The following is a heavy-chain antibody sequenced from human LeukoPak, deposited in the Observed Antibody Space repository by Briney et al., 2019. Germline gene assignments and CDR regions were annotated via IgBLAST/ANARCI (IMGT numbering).Heavy chain of an antibody. D-gene: IGHD6-13*01. Sequence: PGGSLRLSCAASGFTVSSNYMSWVRQAPGKGLEWVSVIYSGGSTYYADSVKGRFTISRHNSKNTLYLQMNSLRAEDTAVYYCARGLAAAGGSFYDYWGQGTLVTVSS. V-gene: IGHV3-53*04. CDR3: ARGLAAAGGSFYDY. J-gene: IGHJ4*02. CDR2: IYSGGST. CDR1: GFTVSSNY.